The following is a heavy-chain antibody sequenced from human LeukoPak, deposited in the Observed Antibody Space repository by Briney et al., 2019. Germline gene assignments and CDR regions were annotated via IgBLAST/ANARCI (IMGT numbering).Heavy chain of an antibody. V-gene: IGHV3-30-3*01. CDR2: ISYDGSNK. Sequence: GRSLRLSCAASGFTFSSYAMHWVRQAPGKGLEWVAVISYDGSNKYYADSVKGRFTISRDNSKNTLYLQMNSLRAEDTAVYYCARGVSSPLRYFDWSNYSDYWGQGTLVTVSS. CDR3: ARGVSSPLRYFDWSNYSDY. D-gene: IGHD3-9*01. J-gene: IGHJ4*02. CDR1: GFTFSSYA.